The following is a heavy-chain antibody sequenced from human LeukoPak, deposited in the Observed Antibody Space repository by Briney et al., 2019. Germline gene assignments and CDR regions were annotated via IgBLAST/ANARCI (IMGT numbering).Heavy chain of an antibody. J-gene: IGHJ4*02. CDR3: ARSKVGTSTLPIDY. Sequence: ASVQVSCKASGYTFTSYDINWVRQATGQGLEWMGWMNPNSGNTGYAQKFQGRVTMTRNTSITTAYMELSSLRSEDTAVYYCARSKVGTSTLPIDYWGQGTLVTVSS. D-gene: IGHD1-26*01. CDR2: MNPNSGNT. V-gene: IGHV1-8*01. CDR1: GYTFTSYD.